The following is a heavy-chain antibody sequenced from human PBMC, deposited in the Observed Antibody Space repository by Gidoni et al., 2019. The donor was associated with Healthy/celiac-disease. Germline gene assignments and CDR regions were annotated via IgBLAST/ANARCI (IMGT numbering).Heavy chain of an antibody. CDR1: GFPFDDYA. CDR2: ISWNGGSI. V-gene: IGHV3-9*03. J-gene: IGHJ4*02. D-gene: IGHD4-17*01. CDR3: AKAVGTTVTAYFDD. Sequence: EVQLVESGGGLVQPGRSLRLSCAASGFPFDDYAMHWVRQAPGKGLEWVSGISWNGGSIAYADSVKGRFTISRESDKNSLYLQMNSLRTEDMAFYYCAKAVGTTVTAYFDDWGQGTLVTVSS.